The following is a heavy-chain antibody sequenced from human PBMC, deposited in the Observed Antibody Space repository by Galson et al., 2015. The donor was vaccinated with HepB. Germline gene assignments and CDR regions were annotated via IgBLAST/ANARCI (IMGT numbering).Heavy chain of an antibody. V-gene: IGHV3-15*01. J-gene: IGHJ3*01. CDR2: IRTKTDGGTT. CDR1: GFTFNNAW. CDR3: TAQKLGREARDG. Sequence: SLRLSCAASGFTFNNAWMNWVRQAPGRGLEWVGRIRTKTDGGTTDYTATVKGRFTISRDDTKNTLYLQMTSLKTEDTALYFCTAQKLGREARDGWGQGTIVTVSS. D-gene: IGHD5-24*01.